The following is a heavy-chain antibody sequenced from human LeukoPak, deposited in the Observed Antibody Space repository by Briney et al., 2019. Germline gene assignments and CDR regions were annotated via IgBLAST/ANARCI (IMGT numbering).Heavy chain of an antibody. J-gene: IGHJ4*02. V-gene: IGHV3-23*01. Sequence: GGSLRLSCASSGFTFSSHGMNWVRQAAGKGLEWVSCITGSGDTTYYADFVKGRLTIARDHSKNTLYLQMNSLRVEDTAVYYCAKDRLRYCSGGSCDSPVDYWGQGTLVSVSS. CDR2: ITGSGDTT. CDR1: GFTFSSHG. CDR3: AKDRLRYCSGGSCDSPVDY. D-gene: IGHD2-15*01.